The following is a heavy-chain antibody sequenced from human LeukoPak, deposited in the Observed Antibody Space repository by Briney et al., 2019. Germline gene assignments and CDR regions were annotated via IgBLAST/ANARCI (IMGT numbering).Heavy chain of an antibody. CDR2: ISGSGGST. D-gene: IGHD2-2*01. J-gene: IGHJ4*02. V-gene: IGHV3-23*01. CDR1: GFTFSSYA. Sequence: GGSLRLSCAASGFTFSSYAMSWVRQAPGQGLEWVSAISGSGGSTYYADSVKGRFTISRDNSKNTLYLQMNSLRAEDTAVYYCATQHKYCSSTSCPLYYFDYWGQGTLVTVSS. CDR3: ATQHKYCSSTSCPLYYFDY.